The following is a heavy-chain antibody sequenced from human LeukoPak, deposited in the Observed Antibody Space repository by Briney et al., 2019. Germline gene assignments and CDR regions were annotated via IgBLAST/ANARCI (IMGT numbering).Heavy chain of an antibody. CDR3: ARENEMSSTRLPGIAVAVGFDY. CDR1: GYTFTSYY. J-gene: IGHJ4*02. Sequence: ASVKVSCKASGYTFTSYYMHWVRQAPGQGLEWMGIINPSGGSTSYAQKFQGRVTMTRGTSTSTVYMELSSLRSEDTAVYYCARENEMSSTRLPGIAVAVGFDYWGQGTLVTVSS. D-gene: IGHD6-19*01. CDR2: INPSGGST. V-gene: IGHV1-46*01.